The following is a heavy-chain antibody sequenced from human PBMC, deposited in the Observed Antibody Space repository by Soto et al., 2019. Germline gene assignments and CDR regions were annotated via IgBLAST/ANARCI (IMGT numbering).Heavy chain of an antibody. CDR3: AKIYYYDSSGSDY. CDR1: GFTFSSYG. D-gene: IGHD3-22*01. J-gene: IGHJ4*02. CDR2: ISYDGSNK. Sequence: GGSLRLSCAASGFTFSSYGMHWVRQAPGKGLEWVAVISYDGSNKYYADSVKGRFTISRDKSKNTVYLQMNSLRAEDTAVYYCAKIYYYDSSGSDYWGQGT. V-gene: IGHV3-30*18.